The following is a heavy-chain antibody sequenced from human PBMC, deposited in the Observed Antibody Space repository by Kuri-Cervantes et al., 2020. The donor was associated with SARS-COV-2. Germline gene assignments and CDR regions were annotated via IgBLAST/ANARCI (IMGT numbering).Heavy chain of an antibody. CDR3: ARDRQGWELNNWFDP. CDR1: GGSISSSNW. D-gene: IGHD1-26*01. V-gene: IGHV4-4*02. J-gene: IGHJ5*02. CDR2: IYHGGSN. Sequence: GSLRLSCAVSGGSISSSNWWWWVRQPPGKGLGWIGEIYHGGSNNYNPSLKSRVTISVDTSKNQFSLKLTSVTAADTAVYYCARDRQGWELNNWFDPWGQGNLVNVSS.